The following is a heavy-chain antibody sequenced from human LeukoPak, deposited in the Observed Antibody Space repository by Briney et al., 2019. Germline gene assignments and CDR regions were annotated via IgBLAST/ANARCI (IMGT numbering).Heavy chain of an antibody. CDR1: GFTFSSYA. CDR2: ISGSGGST. D-gene: IGHD3-10*01. Sequence: GGSLRLSCAASGFTFSSYAMSWVRQAPGKGLEWVSAISGSGGSTYYADSVKGRFTISRDNSKNTLYLQMNSLRAEDTAVYHCAKDHHYYGSGSPTGDFDPWGQGTLVTVSS. CDR3: AKDHHYYGSGSPTGDFDP. J-gene: IGHJ5*02. V-gene: IGHV3-23*01.